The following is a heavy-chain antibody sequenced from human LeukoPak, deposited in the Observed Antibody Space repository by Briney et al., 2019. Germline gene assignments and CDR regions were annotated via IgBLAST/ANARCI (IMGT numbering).Heavy chain of an antibody. CDR1: GGSISSGGYS. Sequence: SETLSLTCAVSGGSISSGGYSWSWIRQPPGKGLEWIGYIYYSGSTNYNPSLKSRVTISVDTSKNQFSLKLSSVTAADTAVYYCAGTSSGWDVYDYWGQGTLVTVSS. J-gene: IGHJ4*02. V-gene: IGHV4-61*08. CDR3: AGTSSGWDVYDY. CDR2: IYYSGST. D-gene: IGHD6-19*01.